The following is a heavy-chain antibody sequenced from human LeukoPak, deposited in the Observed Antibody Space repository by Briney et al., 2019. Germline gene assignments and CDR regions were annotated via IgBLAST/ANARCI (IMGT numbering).Heavy chain of an antibody. V-gene: IGHV3-74*01. J-gene: IGHJ4*02. CDR1: GFTFTDFW. CDR2: VKTDGSGI. Sequence: PGGSLRLSCVVSGFTFTDFWMHWVRQAPGKGLVWVSRVKTDGSGINYGDSVKGRFTISRDNAKNTLYLQMNSLRAEDTAVYYCARQAGSGFDYWGQGSLVTVSS. CDR3: ARQAGSGFDY. D-gene: IGHD3-10*01.